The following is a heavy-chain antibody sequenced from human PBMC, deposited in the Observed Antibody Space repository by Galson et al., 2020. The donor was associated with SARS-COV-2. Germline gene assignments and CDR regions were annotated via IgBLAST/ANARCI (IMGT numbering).Heavy chain of an antibody. CDR3: ARGETHTGSWNSYYAVYL. J-gene: IGHJ6*02. D-gene: IGHD1-7*01. CDR1: GGFFSGYS. V-gene: IGHV4-34*01. CDR2: ITYTGST. Sequence: SETLSLTCAVYGGFFSGYSWSWIRQPPGNGLERLGEITYTGSTNYNPSLLSPVTISVDTSMNQFPRKLTSVNAADTAVYYCARGETHTGSWNSYYAVYLWGQGTTVTVSS.